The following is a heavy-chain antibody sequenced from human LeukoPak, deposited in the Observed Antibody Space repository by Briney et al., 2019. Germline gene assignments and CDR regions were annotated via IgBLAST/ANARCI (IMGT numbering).Heavy chain of an antibody. CDR1: GFTFSNAW. CDR3: TTDLHDDILTGYQTIFDY. D-gene: IGHD3-9*01. V-gene: IGHV3-15*01. CDR2: IKSKTDGGTT. J-gene: IGHJ4*02. Sequence: GGSLRLSCAASGFTFSNAWMSWVRQAPGKGLEWVGRIKSKTDGGTTDYAAPVKGRFTISRDDSKNTLYLQMNSLKTEDTAVYYCTTDLHDDILTGYQTIFDYWGQGTLVTVSS.